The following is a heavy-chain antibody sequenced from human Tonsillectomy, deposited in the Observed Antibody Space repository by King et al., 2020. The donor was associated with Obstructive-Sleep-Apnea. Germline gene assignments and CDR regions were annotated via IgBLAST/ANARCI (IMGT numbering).Heavy chain of an antibody. CDR1: GGSISSTSYY. D-gene: IGHD4-17*01. CDR3: ARPGTTVTPRAFDI. V-gene: IGHV4-39*01. J-gene: IGHJ3*02. CDR2: LYYSGST. Sequence: LQLQESGPGLVKPSETLSLTCTVSGGSISSTSYYWGWIRQPPGKGLEWIGGLYYSGSTYYNPSLKSRVTISIDPSKNQFSLKLTSVTAADTAIYYCARPGTTVTPRAFDIWGQGTLVTVSS.